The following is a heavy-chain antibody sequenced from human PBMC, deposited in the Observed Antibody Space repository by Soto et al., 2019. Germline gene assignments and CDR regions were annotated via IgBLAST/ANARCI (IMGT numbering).Heavy chain of an antibody. Sequence: QVQLVQSGAEVKKPGSSVKVSCKASGGTFSSYTISWVRQAPGQGLEWMGRIIPILGIANYAQKFQGRVTITADKSTSTAYMELSSLRSEDTAVYYCARDEGSCSGGSCYSISFDYWGQGTLVTVSS. CDR1: GGTFSSYT. CDR3: ARDEGSCSGGSCYSISFDY. J-gene: IGHJ4*02. V-gene: IGHV1-69*08. CDR2: IIPILGIA. D-gene: IGHD2-15*01.